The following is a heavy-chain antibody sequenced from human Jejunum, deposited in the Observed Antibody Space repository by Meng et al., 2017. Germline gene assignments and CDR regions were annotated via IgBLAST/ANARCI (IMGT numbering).Heavy chain of an antibody. Sequence: QVQSQEWGSGLLSASETLSLTFAVDGASFSVYKLNWIRQPPGKGLEWIGESYHSGSSTYTPSLKSRVAMSADTSKNQFSLKVDSVSAADTAVYFCARRLPYFDTDFYDFWGQGTLVTVSS. D-gene: IGHD3-9*01. CDR2: SYHSGSS. J-gene: IGHJ4*02. CDR1: GASFSVYK. CDR3: ARRLPYFDTDFYDF. V-gene: IGHV4-34*01.